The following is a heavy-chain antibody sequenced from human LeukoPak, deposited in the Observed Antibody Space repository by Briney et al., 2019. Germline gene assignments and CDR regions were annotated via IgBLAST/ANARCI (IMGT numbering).Heavy chain of an antibody. J-gene: IGHJ4*02. Sequence: SVKVSCEASGYTFTGYYMHWVRQAPGQGLEWMGRIIPIFGTANYAQKFQGRVTITTDESTSTAYMELSSLRSEDTAVYYCARDRGVSGWRHRGFDYWGQGTLVTVSS. CDR2: IIPIFGTA. CDR1: GYTFTGYY. D-gene: IGHD6-19*01. V-gene: IGHV1-69*05. CDR3: ARDRGVSGWRHRGFDY.